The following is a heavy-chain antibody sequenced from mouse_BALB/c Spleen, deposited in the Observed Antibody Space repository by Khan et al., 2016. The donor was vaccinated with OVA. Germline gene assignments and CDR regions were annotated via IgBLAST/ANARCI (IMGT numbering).Heavy chain of an antibody. CDR3: WILL. Sequence: VQLKQSGAGLVQPGGSVKFSCVASGLTFRNNWMNWVRQSPEQGLEWVAKIRSKDDDYVTHYTVSVKGSITISRDDSKSRVYLQMINSGAEDTGIYYCWILLWGQGTTRTVSS. V-gene: IGHV6-6*02. J-gene: IGHJ2*01. CDR1: GLTFRNNW. CDR2: IRSKDDDYVT.